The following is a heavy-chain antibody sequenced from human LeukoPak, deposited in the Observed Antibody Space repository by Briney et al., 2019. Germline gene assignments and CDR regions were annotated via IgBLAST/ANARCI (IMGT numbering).Heavy chain of an antibody. V-gene: IGHV3-53*01. Sequence: GGSLRLSCAASGFTLSSNYMSWVRQAPGKGLEWVSVIYSGGSTYSTDSVKGRFTISKDHSKNTLYLQMNSLRAEDTAVYYCARSIAVAETYWCDPWGQGTLVTVSS. CDR2: IYSGGST. J-gene: IGHJ5*02. D-gene: IGHD6-19*01. CDR3: ARSIAVAETYWCDP. CDR1: GFTLSSNY.